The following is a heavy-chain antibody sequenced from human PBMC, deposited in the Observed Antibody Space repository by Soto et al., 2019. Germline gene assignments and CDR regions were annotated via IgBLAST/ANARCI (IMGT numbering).Heavy chain of an antibody. D-gene: IGHD6-19*01. CDR1: GFIFRDYA. J-gene: IGHJ4*02. CDR3: GKERRGSGWSVCNF. CDR2: ISGSGDSA. Sequence: VQLLESGGGLVQPGGSLRLSCAASGFIFRDYAMNWVRQAPGKGLEWVSDISGSGDSARYADSVKGRFTISRDNSRNTLYLQINSLRADDTAVYYCGKERRGSGWSVCNFWGQGTLVTVSS. V-gene: IGHV3-23*01.